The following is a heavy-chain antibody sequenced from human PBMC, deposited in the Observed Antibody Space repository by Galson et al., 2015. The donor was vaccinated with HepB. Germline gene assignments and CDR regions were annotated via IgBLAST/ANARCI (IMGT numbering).Heavy chain of an antibody. CDR1: GYTFTSYG. Sequence: SVKVSCKASGYTFTSYGISWVRQAPGQGLEWMGWISTYNGNTNYAQKFQGRVTMTTDTSTSTAYMEVRSLRSDDTAVYYCARGIAVAGTGPRLGSYYYFDSWGQGARVTVSS. D-gene: IGHD6-13*01. J-gene: IGHJ4*02. CDR3: ARGIAVAGTGPRLGSYYYFDS. CDR2: ISTYNGNT. V-gene: IGHV1-18*01.